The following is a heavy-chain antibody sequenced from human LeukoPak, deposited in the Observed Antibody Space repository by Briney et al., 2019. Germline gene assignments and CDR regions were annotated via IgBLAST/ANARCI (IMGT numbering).Heavy chain of an antibody. Sequence: PSETLSLTCTVSGGSISSSSYYWGWIRQPPGKGLEWVANIHPEGNEKYHVESVKGRFTISRDNAKNLLFLQMNGLRVEDTAVYYCARGDDFSGDHWGQGTLVTVSS. J-gene: IGHJ4*02. CDR3: ARGDDFSGDH. CDR1: GGSISSSSYY. V-gene: IGHV3-7*04. CDR2: IHPEGNEK. D-gene: IGHD1-1*01.